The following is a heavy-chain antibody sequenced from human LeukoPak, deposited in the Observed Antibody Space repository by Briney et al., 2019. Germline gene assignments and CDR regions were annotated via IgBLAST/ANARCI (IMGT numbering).Heavy chain of an antibody. J-gene: IGHJ4*02. CDR1: GGSISSSSYY. CDR2: IYYSGST. D-gene: IGHD5-12*01. CDR3: ARRIYSGYEHFDY. Sequence: SETLSLTCTVSGGSISSSSYYWGWIRQPPGKGLEWIGSIYYSGSTYYNPSLKSRVSISVDTSKNQFSLKLSSVTAADTAVYYCARRIYSGYEHFDYWGQGTLVTVSS. V-gene: IGHV4-39*01.